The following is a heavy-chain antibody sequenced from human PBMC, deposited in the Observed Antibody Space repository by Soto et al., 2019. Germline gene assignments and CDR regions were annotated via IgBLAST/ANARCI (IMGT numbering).Heavy chain of an antibody. V-gene: IGHV4-31*03. D-gene: IGHD2-15*01. CDR1: GGSIRSDNYY. CDR3: ASANCGGGSCYAAY. J-gene: IGHJ4*03. Sequence: PSETLSLTCTVSGGSIRSDNYYWSWIRQHPGKGLEWIGYIQYSGSTYYNPSLKSRVAISIDPFESQFSLKLTSVAAADTAIYYCASANCGGGSCYAAYWGQGILVTVSS. CDR2: IQYSGST.